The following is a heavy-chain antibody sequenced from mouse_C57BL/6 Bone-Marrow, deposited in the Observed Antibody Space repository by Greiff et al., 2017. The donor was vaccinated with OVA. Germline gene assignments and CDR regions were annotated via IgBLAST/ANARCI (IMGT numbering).Heavy chain of an antibody. CDR3: ARNKATTVVAHWYFDV. Sequence: VQLQQSGPGLVQPSQSLSITCTVSGFSLTSYGVHWVRQSPGKGLEWLGVIWSGGSTDYNAAFISRLSISKDNSKSQVFFKMNSLQADDTAIYYCARNKATTVVAHWYFDVWGTGTTVTVSS. D-gene: IGHD1-1*01. CDR2: IWSGGST. CDR1: GFSLTSYG. J-gene: IGHJ1*03. V-gene: IGHV2-2*01.